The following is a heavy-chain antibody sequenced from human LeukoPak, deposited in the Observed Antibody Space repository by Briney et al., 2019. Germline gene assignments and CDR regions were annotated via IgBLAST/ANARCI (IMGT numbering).Heavy chain of an antibody. J-gene: IGHJ4*02. Sequence: PGGSLRLSCAASGFTFSSYWMSWVRQAPGKGLEWVANIKQDGSEKYYVDSVKGRFTISRDNSKNTLYLQMNSLTAEDTAIYYCAKALRVSVGRELEYWGQGTLLTVSS. V-gene: IGHV3-7*03. CDR1: GFTFSSYW. CDR2: IKQDGSEK. D-gene: IGHD3-10*01. CDR3: AKALRVSVGRELEY.